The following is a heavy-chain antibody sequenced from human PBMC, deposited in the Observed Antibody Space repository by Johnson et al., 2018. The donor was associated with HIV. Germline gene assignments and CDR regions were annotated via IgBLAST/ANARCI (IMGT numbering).Heavy chain of an antibody. Sequence: VQVVESGGGLVQPGRSLRLSCAASGFTFDDYAMYWVRQAPGKGLEWVSGISWNSGSIGYADSVKGRFNITRDNAKNSLYMQMNRLRPEYTALYYCAKATNYDSSGYWNAFDIWGQGTMVTVSS. CDR1: GFTFDDYA. CDR2: ISWNSGSI. J-gene: IGHJ3*02. V-gene: IGHV3-9*01. CDR3: AKATNYDSSGYWNAFDI. D-gene: IGHD3-22*01.